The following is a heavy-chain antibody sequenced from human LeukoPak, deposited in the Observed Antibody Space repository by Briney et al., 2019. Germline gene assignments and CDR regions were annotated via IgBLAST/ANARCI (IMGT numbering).Heavy chain of an antibody. D-gene: IGHD5-18*01. CDR1: GGSFSGYY. CDR3: ARGLGQLWIL. J-gene: IGHJ4*02. V-gene: IGHV4-34*01. CDR2: INHSGST. Sequence: SETLSLTCAVYGGSFSGYYWSWIRQPPGKGLEWIGEINHSGSTNYNPSLKSRVTISVDTSKNQFSLKLSSVTAADTAVYYCARGLGQLWILWGQGTLVTVSS.